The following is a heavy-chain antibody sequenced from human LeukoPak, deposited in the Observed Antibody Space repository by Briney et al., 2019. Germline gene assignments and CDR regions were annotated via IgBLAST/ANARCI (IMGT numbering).Heavy chain of an antibody. J-gene: IGHJ4*02. V-gene: IGHV3-23*01. CDR2: ISGSGGST. CDR1: GFTFSSYA. D-gene: IGHD2-2*02. Sequence: GGSLRLSCAASGFTFSSYAMSWVCQAPGKGLEWVSAISGSGGSTYYADSVKGRFTISRDNSKNSLYLQMNSLRAEDTAVYYCARGSCSSTSCYTMHYWGQGTLVTVSS. CDR3: ARGSCSSTSCYTMHY.